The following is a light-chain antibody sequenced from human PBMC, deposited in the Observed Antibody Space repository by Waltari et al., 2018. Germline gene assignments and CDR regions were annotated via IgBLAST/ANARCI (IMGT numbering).Light chain of an antibody. V-gene: IGLV1-40*01. CDR1: SSDIGSFV. CDR2: DNT. J-gene: IGLJ2*01. CDR3: QSYDNALRGSVL. Sequence: LTQPPSVSGAPGQRVTISCTGRSSDIGSFVVNWYQHRQGSAHRLPIYDNTHRPSAVPDRFTASKSATSASLDIAGLQPDDEADYYCQSYDNALRGSVLIGGGTRLTVL.